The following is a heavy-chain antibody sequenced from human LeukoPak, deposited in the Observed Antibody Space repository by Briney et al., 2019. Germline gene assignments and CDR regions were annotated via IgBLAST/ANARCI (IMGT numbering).Heavy chain of an antibody. Sequence: GESLKISCKGSGYSFTSYWIAWVRQMPGKGLEWMGIIYPDDSDTRYSPSFQGQVTISADKSFITAYLQWSNLKASDTGMYYCTRSDSSSPDAFDIWGQGTMVTVSS. CDR3: TRSDSSSPDAFDI. D-gene: IGHD6-13*01. CDR1: GYSFTSYW. V-gene: IGHV5-51*01. CDR2: IYPDDSDT. J-gene: IGHJ3*02.